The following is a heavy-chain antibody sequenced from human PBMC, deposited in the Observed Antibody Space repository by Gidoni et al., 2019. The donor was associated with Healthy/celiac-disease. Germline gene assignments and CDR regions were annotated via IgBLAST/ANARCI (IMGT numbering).Heavy chain of an antibody. J-gene: IGHJ4*02. D-gene: IGHD6-6*01. CDR1: GGTFSSFA. Sequence: QVKRVQSGDGVKKHGSSVKDSCKESGGTFSSFAISWVRQAPGQGLEWMGGIIPIFGTANYAQKFQGRVTIPADDSTRTAYMELSSLRSEDTAVYYCASLPRGSSSSVEYWGQGTLVTVSS. CDR2: IIPIFGTA. CDR3: ASLPRGSSSSVEY. V-gene: IGHV1-69*01.